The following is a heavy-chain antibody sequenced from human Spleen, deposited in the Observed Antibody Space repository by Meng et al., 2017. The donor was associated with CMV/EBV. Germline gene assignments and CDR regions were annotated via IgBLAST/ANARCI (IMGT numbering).Heavy chain of an antibody. J-gene: IGHJ4*02. CDR1: GFTFSSYS. D-gene: IGHD5-24*01. CDR3: ARRDGDY. CDR2: ISTSGTTI. Sequence: GESLKISCAASGFTFSSYSMNWVRRAPGKGLEWVSYISTSGTTIYYADSVKGRFTISRDNAKNSLYLQMDSLRAEDTAVYYCARRDGDYWGQGTLVTVSS. V-gene: IGHV3-48*04.